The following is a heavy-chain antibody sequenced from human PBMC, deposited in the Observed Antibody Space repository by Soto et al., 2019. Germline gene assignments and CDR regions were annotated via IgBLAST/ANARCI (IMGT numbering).Heavy chain of an antibody. V-gene: IGHV5-10-1*01. Sequence: PGEALKISWKGSGYSFTSYWISWVRQMPGKGMELMVMIDPSDSYTKYSTYFQGHVTISADKSIRTAYLQWSSLKASETAMHYCARASNSSLRRGMDXSGQGTTVTVS. J-gene: IGHJ6*02. CDR1: GYSFTSYW. CDR3: ARASNSSLRRGMDX. CDR2: IDPSDSYT. D-gene: IGHD6-13*01.